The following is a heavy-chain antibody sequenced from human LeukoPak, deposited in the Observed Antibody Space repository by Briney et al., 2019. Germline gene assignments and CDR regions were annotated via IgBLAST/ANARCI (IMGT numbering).Heavy chain of an antibody. D-gene: IGHD2-2*02. CDR1: GFTFSSYG. V-gene: IGHV3-33*01. CDR3: ARQKIPFDY. Sequence: HPGRSLRLSCAASGFTFSSYGMHWVRQAPGKGLEWVAVIWYDGSNKYYADSVKGRFTISRDNSKNTLYLQMNSLRDEDTAVYYCARQKIPFDYWGQGTLVTVSS. CDR2: IWYDGSNK. J-gene: IGHJ4*02.